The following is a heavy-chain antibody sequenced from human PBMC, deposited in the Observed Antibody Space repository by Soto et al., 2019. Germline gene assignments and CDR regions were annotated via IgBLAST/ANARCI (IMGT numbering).Heavy chain of an antibody. CDR3: ARDRSIAAAGGGDYYYGMDV. J-gene: IGHJ6*02. CDR2: IYYSGST. D-gene: IGHD6-13*01. CDR1: GGSISSGDYY. V-gene: IGHV4-30-4*01. Sequence: RSLTCTVSGGSISSGDYYWSWIRQPPGKGLEWIGYIYYSGSTYYNPSLKSRVTISVDTSKNQFSLKLSSVTAADTAVYYCARDRSIAAAGGGDYYYGMDVWGQGTTVTVSS.